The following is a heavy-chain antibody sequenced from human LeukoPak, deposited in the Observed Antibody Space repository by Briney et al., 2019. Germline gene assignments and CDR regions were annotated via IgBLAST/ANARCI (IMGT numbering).Heavy chain of an antibody. V-gene: IGHV4-59*01. Sequence: PSETLSLTCTVSGGSISSYYWSWIRQPPGKGLEWIGYIYYSGSTNYNPSLKSRVTISVDTSKNQFSLKLSSVTAADTAVYYSERWVDSWIVWGQGTLVTVSS. CDR3: ERWVDSWIV. CDR2: IYYSGST. J-gene: IGHJ4*02. CDR1: GGSISSYY. D-gene: IGHD2-2*03.